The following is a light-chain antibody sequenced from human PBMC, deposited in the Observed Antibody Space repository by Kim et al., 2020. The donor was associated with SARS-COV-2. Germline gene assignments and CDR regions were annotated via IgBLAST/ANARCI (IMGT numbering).Light chain of an antibody. CDR3: CSFAGYYTLI. V-gene: IGLV2-11*03. CDR1: SSDVGGYNH. J-gene: IGLJ2*01. Sequence: GQSVTISCTGTSSDVGGYNHVSWYQQHPGKAPNLMIYAVTKRPSGVPDRFSGSKSGNTASLTISGLQAEDEADYHCCSFAGYYTLIFGGGTQLTVL. CDR2: AVT.